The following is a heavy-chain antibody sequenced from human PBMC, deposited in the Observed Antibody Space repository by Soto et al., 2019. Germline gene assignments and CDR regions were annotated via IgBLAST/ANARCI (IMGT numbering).Heavy chain of an antibody. J-gene: IGHJ3*02. V-gene: IGHV4-31*03. CDR2: IYYSGST. CDR1: GGSISSGGYY. D-gene: IGHD2-8*01. Sequence: PSETLSLTCTVSGGSISSGGYYWSWIRQHPGKGLEWIGYIYYSGSTYYNPSLKSRVTISVDTSKNQFSLKLSSVTAADTAVYYCARDCTNGVCLIDIWGQGTMVTVSS. CDR3: ARDCTNGVCLIDI.